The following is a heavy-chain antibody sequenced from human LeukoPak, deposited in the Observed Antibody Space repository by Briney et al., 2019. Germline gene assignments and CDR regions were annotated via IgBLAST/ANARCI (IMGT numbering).Heavy chain of an antibody. V-gene: IGHV4-39*01. Sequence: SETLSLICTVSGDSISSYNYFWGWIRQPPGKGLEWVGSVYYSGSPYYNPSLKSRVTISVDTSKNQFSLKLSSVTAADTAVYCCARQFDSGSYYLFDYWGQGTLVTVSS. CDR3: ARQFDSGSYYLFDY. J-gene: IGHJ4*02. CDR1: GDSISSYNYF. CDR2: VYYSGSP. D-gene: IGHD1-26*01.